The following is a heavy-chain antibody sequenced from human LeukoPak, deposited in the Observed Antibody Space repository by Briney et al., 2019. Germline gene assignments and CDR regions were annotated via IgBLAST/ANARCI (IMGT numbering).Heavy chain of an antibody. CDR2: IKQDGSEK. D-gene: IGHD2-15*01. J-gene: IGHJ5*02. Sequence: GGSLRLSCAASGFTFSSYWMSWVRQAPGKGLEWVANIKQDGSEKYYVDSVKGRFTISRDNAKNSLYLQMNSLRAEDTAVYYCAREDIVVVVAANNWFDPWGQGTLVTVSS. CDR3: AREDIVVVVAANNWFDP. V-gene: IGHV3-7*01. CDR1: GFTFSSYW.